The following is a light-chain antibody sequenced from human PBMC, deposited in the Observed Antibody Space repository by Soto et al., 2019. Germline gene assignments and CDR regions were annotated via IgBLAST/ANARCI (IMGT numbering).Light chain of an antibody. CDR1: SSNIGTGYD. CDR3: QSYDRSLSGARV. Sequence: QSVLTQEPSVSGAPGQTVTISCSGSSSNIGTGYDVNWYQQLPGTAPKLLIYDNSNRPSGGPDRFSGSKSGPSASLAITGLQAEDEADYDCQSYDRSLSGARVFGTGTKLTVL. V-gene: IGLV1-40*01. J-gene: IGLJ1*01. CDR2: DNS.